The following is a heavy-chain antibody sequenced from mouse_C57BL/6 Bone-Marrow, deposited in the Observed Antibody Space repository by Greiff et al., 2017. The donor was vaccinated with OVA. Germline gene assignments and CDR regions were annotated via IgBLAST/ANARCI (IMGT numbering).Heavy chain of an antibody. CDR1: GYSFTSYY. D-gene: IGHD1-1*01. V-gene: IGHV1-66*01. CDR2: IYPGSGNT. Sequence: QVQLQQSGPELVKPGASVKISCKASGYSFTSYYIHWVKQRPGQGLEWIGWIYPGSGNTKYNEKFKGKATLTADTSSSTAYMQLSSLTSEDSAVYYCARGYGSGRDWYFDFWGTGTTVTVSS. J-gene: IGHJ1*03. CDR3: ARGYGSGRDWYFDF.